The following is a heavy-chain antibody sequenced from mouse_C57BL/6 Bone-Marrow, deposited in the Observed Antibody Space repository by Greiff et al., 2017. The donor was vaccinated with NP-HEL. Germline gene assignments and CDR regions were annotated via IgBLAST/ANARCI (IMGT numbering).Heavy chain of an antibody. V-gene: IGHV5-9-1*02. CDR3: TRITTVVFRYFDV. J-gene: IGHJ1*03. D-gene: IGHD1-1*01. CDR2: ISSGGDYI. Sequence: EVQLVESGEGLVKPGGSLKLSCAASGFTFSSYAMSWVRQTPEKRLEWVAYISSGGDYIYYADTVKGRFTIPRDNARNTLYLQMSSLKSEDTAMYYCTRITTVVFRYFDVWGTGTTVTVSS. CDR1: GFTFSSYA.